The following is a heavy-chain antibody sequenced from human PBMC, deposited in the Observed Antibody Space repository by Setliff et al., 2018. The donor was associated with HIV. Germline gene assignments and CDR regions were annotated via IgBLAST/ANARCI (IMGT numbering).Heavy chain of an antibody. CDR1: GFTFSSYA. Sequence: GGSLRLSCAASGFTFSSYAMSWVRLAPGKGLEWVSGISGSGDGTYYADSVKGRFTISRDNYKNTLSLQMNSLRAEDTAVYYCAKDYRITIFGVVTQYFQHWGQGTLVPVSS. J-gene: IGHJ1*01. CDR2: ISGSGDGT. CDR3: AKDYRITIFGVVTQYFQH. D-gene: IGHD3-3*01. V-gene: IGHV3-23*01.